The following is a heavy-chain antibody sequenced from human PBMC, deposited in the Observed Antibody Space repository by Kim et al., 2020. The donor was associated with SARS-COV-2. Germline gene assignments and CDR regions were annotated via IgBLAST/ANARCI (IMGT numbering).Heavy chain of an antibody. J-gene: IGHJ4*02. CDR2: ISYDGSNK. V-gene: IGHV3-30*04. CDR3: ARDSGYSYGFN. CDR1: GFTFSSYA. Sequence: GGSLRLSCAASGFTFSSYAMHWVRQAPGKGLEWVAVISYDGSNKYYADSVKGRFTISRDNSKNTLYLQMNSLRAEDTAVYYCARDSGYSYGFNWGQGTLVTVSS. D-gene: IGHD5-18*01.